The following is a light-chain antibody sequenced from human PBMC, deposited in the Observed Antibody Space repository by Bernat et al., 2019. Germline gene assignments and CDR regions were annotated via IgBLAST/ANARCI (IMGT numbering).Light chain of an antibody. CDR3: QRGYSTPHT. V-gene: IGKV1-39*01. Sequence: DIQMTQSPSSLSASVGDRVTITCRASQNISRYLNWYQHKSGKAPKLLIYAASTLQSGVPSRFSGGGSGTDFTLTISSLQPEDFATYSCQRGYSTPHTFGGGTKVEIK. J-gene: IGKJ4*01. CDR2: AAS. CDR1: QNISRY.